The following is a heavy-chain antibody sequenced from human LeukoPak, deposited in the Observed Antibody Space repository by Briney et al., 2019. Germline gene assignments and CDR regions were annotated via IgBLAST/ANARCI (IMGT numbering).Heavy chain of an antibody. CDR1: GYTFTSYD. Sequence: ASVKVSCKASGYTFTSYDINWVRQAPGQGLEWMGCINTNSGGTNYAQKFQGRVTMTRDTSISTAYMELSSLRSDYTAVYYCARSHSGSIRDWFDPWGQGTLVTVSS. CDR3: ARSHSGSIRDWFDP. J-gene: IGHJ5*02. D-gene: IGHD1-26*01. CDR2: INTNSGGT. V-gene: IGHV1-2*02.